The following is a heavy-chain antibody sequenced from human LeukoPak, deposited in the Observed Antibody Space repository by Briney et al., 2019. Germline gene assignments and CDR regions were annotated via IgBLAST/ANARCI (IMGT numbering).Heavy chain of an antibody. J-gene: IGHJ4*02. CDR1: GYTFTGCY. CDR3: ARGSSKYYYDSSGYPFDY. D-gene: IGHD3-22*01. Sequence: GASVKVSCKASGYTFTGCYMHWVRQAPGQGLEWMGWINPNSGGTNYAQKFQGRVTMTRDTSISTAYMELSRLRSDDTAVYYCARGSSKYYYDSSGYPFDYWGQGTLVTVSS. V-gene: IGHV1-2*02. CDR2: INPNSGGT.